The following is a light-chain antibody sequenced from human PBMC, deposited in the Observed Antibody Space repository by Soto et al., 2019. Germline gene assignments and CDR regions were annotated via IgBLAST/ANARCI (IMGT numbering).Light chain of an antibody. V-gene: IGLV2-8*01. J-gene: IGLJ1*01. Sequence: QSVRTQPPSASGSPGQSVTISRTGTSSDVGGYNYVSWYQQHPGKAPKLMIYEVSKRPSGVPDRFSGSKSGNTASLTVSGLQAEDEADYYCTSYAGSNNFFYVFGTGTKVTVL. CDR3: TSYAGSNNFFYV. CDR1: SSDVGGYNY. CDR2: EVS.